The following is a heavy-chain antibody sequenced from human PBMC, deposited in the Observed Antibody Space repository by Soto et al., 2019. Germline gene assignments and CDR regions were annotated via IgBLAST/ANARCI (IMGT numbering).Heavy chain of an antibody. V-gene: IGHV4-59*01. Sequence: SETLSLTCTVSGGSISSYYWSWIRQPPGKGLEWIGYIYYSGSTNYNPSLKSRVTISVDTSKNQFSLKLSSVTAADTAVYYCARERITMVRGVTHNWFDPWGQGTLVTVSS. CDR1: GGSISSYY. CDR3: ARERITMVRGVTHNWFDP. CDR2: IYYSGST. J-gene: IGHJ5*02. D-gene: IGHD3-10*01.